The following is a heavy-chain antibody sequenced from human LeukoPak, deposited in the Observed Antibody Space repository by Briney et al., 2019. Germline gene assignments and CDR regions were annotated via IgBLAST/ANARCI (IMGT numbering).Heavy chain of an antibody. CDR2: IHPGDSDT. J-gene: IGHJ4*02. CDR1: GYIFTSDW. CDR3: ARLSAMVTDY. D-gene: IGHD5-18*01. V-gene: IGHV5-51*01. Sequence: GESLKISCKVSGYIFTSDWIGWVRQMPGKGLEWMGIIHPGDSDTRYSPSFQGQVTISADKSISTAYLQWSSLKASDTAMYYCARLSAMVTDYWGQGTLVTVSS.